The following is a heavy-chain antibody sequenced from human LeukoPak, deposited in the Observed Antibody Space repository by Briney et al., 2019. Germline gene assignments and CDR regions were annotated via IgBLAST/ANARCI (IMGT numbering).Heavy chain of an antibody. CDR3: ARLKAGF. CDR2: ISSRSITI. CDR1: GFTFSDYY. Sequence: GGSLRLSCAASGFTFSDYYMSWIRQAPGKGLEWVAYISSRSITIHYADSVRGRFTISRDNANRSVYLQMNSLGAEDTAIYYCARLKAGFWGQGTLVTVSS. J-gene: IGHJ4*02. V-gene: IGHV3-11*01.